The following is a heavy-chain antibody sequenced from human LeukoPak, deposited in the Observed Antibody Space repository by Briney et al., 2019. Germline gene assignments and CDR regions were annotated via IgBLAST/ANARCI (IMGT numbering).Heavy chain of an antibody. CDR2: IWYDGSNK. CDR1: GFTFSSYG. V-gene: IGHV3-33*01. Sequence: GGSLRLSCAASGFTFSSYGMHWVRQAPGKGLEWVAVIWYDGSNKYYADSVKGRFTISRDNSKNTLYLQMNSLRAEDTAVYYCARAKLGTNWFDPWGQGTLVTVSS. CDR3: ARAKLGTNWFDP. J-gene: IGHJ5*02. D-gene: IGHD7-27*01.